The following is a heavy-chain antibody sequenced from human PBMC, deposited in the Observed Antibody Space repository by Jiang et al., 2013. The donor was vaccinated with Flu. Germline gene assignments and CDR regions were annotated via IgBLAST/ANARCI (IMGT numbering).Heavy chain of an antibody. CDR1: GGSISSHS. Sequence: GSGLVKPSETLSLTCSVSGGSISSHSWSWIRQPPGKGLEWIGYIYFSGTTHYNPSLKSRVSISVDTSKNQMSLKLSSVTAADTAFYHCTRVVGTATFPDSWGQGTLVTVSS. CDR2: IYFSGTT. V-gene: IGHV4-59*11. D-gene: IGHD1-26*01. CDR3: TRVVGTATFPDS. J-gene: IGHJ4*02.